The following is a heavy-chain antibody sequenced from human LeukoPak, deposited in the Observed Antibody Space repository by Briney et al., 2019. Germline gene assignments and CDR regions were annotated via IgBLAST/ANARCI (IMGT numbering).Heavy chain of an antibody. CDR2: IYSGGST. J-gene: IGHJ4*02. D-gene: IGHD2-2*01. CDR1: GFTVSSNY. Sequence: PGGSLRLSCAASGFTVSSNYMSWVRQAPGKGLEWVSVIYSGGSTYYADSVKGRFTIFRDNSKNTLYLQMNSLRAEDTAVYYCARQPLVDRSVTVVAPQTPFDYWGQGTLVTVSS. V-gene: IGHV3-66*04. CDR3: ARQPLVDRSVTVVAPQTPFDY.